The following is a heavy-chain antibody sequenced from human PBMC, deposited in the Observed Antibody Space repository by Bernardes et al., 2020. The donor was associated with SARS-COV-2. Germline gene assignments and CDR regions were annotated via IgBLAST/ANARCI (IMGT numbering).Heavy chain of an antibody. J-gene: IGHJ5*02. CDR3: ARHEYRYETSGYNLLDP. Sequence: SETLSLTCTVSGGSISSSSYYWGWIRQPTGKGLEWIASIHYSGTTSYNPSLKSLLTISVDTSKKQFSLKLSSVTAADTAVYYCARHEYRYETSGYNLLDPGDQGTLVTVSS. CDR2: IHYSGTT. D-gene: IGHD3-16*02. V-gene: IGHV4-39*01. CDR1: GGSISSSSYY.